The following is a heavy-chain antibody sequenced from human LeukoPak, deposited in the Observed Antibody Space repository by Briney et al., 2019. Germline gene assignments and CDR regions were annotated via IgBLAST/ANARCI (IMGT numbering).Heavy chain of an antibody. V-gene: IGHV4-4*07. J-gene: IGHJ6*02. CDR2: IYTSGST. CDR1: GGSISTFY. CDR3: ARTPYYGMDV. Sequence: SETLSLTCTVSGGSISTFYWGWIRRPAGKGLEWIGHIYTSGSTNYNPSLKSRVTMSVDTSKNQFSLKLTSVTAADTAVYYCARTPYYGMDVWGQGTTVTVSS. D-gene: IGHD2-15*01.